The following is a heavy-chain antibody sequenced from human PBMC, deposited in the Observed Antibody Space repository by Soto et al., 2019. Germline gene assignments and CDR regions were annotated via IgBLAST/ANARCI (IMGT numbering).Heavy chain of an antibody. CDR3: ARDSSDSSGKIFDY. V-gene: IGHV4-59*01. D-gene: IGHD6-19*01. J-gene: IGHJ4*02. Sequence: SETLSLTCTVSGGSISSYYWSWIRQPPGKGLEWIGYIYYSGSTNYNPSLKSRVTISVATSKNQFSLKLSSVTAADTAVYYCARDSSDSSGKIFDYWGQGTLVTVSS. CDR1: GGSISSYY. CDR2: IYYSGST.